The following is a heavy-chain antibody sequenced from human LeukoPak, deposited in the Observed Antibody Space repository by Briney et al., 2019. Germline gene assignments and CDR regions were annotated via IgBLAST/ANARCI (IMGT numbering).Heavy chain of an antibody. CDR3: ARVAQPYSDSSGYYIFDY. CDR1: GGSISSYY. J-gene: IGHJ4*02. D-gene: IGHD3-22*01. Sequence: SETLSLTCTVSGGSISSYYWSWIRQPPGKGLEWIGYIYYSGSTNYNPSLKSRVTISVDTPKNQFSLKLSSVTAADTAVYYCARVAQPYSDSSGYYIFDYWGQGTLVTVSS. V-gene: IGHV4-59*01. CDR2: IYYSGST.